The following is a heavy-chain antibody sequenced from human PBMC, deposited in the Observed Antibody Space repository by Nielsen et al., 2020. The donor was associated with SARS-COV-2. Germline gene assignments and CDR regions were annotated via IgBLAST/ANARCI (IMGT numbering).Heavy chain of an antibody. CDR1: GFTFSDYY. Sequence: GESLKISCAASGFTFSDYYMSWIRQAPGKGLEWISYISSSSSYTNYADSVKGRFTISRDNAKNSLYLQMNSLRAEDTAVYYCARDGPAGTIRADPWGQGTLVTVSS. D-gene: IGHD6-13*01. CDR3: ARDGPAGTIRADP. CDR2: ISSSSSYT. J-gene: IGHJ5*02. V-gene: IGHV3-11*05.